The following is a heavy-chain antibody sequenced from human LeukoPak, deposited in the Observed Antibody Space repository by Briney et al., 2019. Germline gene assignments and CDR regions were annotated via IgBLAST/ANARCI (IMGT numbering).Heavy chain of an antibody. CDR1: GFTFSSYW. D-gene: IGHD1-1*01. J-gene: IGHJ5*02. V-gene: IGHV3-74*01. CDR2: INSDGSST. CDR3: ASFGTTFWFDP. Sequence: GGSLRLSCAASGFTFSSYWMHWVRQAPGKGLVWVSRINSDGSSTSYADSVKGRFTISRDNAKNTLYLQMNSLRAEDTAVYYCASFGTTFWFDPWGQGTLVTVSS.